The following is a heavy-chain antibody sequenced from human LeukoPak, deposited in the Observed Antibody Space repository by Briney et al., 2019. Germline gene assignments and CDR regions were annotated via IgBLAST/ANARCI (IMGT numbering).Heavy chain of an antibody. Sequence: SETLSLTCAVYGGSFSGYYWSWIRQPPGKGLEWIGEINHSGSTNYNPSLKSRVTISIDKSKNQFFLNLSSVTAADTAVYYCAGLVGRYSSGLYYYYFDYWGQGTLVTVSS. CDR3: AGLVGRYSSGLYYYYFDY. V-gene: IGHV4-34*01. CDR2: INHSGST. D-gene: IGHD3-22*01. CDR1: GGSFSGYY. J-gene: IGHJ4*02.